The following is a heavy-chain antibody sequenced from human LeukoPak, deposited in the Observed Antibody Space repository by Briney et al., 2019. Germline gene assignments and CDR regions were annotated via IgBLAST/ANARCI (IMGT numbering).Heavy chain of an antibody. CDR3: AADSGSFPFDY. CDR1: GNTLTDLS. CDR2: FDPEDAEV. J-gene: IGHJ4*02. V-gene: IGHV1-24*01. D-gene: IGHD1-26*01. Sequence: ASVKVSCKVSGNTLTDLSIHWVRQAPEKGLDWMGGFDPEDAEVIYAEKFQDRVTMTEDPSTDTAYLELSSLRSEDTAVYYCAADSGSFPFDYWGQGTLVTVSS.